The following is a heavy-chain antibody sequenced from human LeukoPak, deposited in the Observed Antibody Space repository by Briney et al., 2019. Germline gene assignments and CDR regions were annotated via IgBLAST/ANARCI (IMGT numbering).Heavy chain of an antibody. J-gene: IGHJ5*02. Sequence: ASVKVSCKASGYTFTSYYMHWVRQAPGQGLEWMGGIIPIFGTANYAQKFQGRVTITADKSTSTAYMELSSLRSEDTAVYYCARDRGDITIFGVVTYWFDPWGQGTLVTVSS. CDR1: GYTFTSYY. CDR2: IIPIFGTA. D-gene: IGHD3-3*01. CDR3: ARDRGDITIFGVVTYWFDP. V-gene: IGHV1-69*06.